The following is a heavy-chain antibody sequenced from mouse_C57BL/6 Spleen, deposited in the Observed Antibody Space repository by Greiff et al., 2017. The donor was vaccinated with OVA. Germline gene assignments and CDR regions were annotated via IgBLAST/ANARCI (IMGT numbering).Heavy chain of an antibody. D-gene: IGHD1-1*01. J-gene: IGHJ4*01. CDR1: GYTFTDYN. V-gene: IGHV1-18*01. Sequence: DVQLQESGPELVKPGASVKIPCKASGYTFTDYNMDWVKQSHGKSLEWIGDINPNNGGTIYNQKFKGKATLTVDKSSSTAYMELRSLTSEDTAVYYCARHLTTVVATDYYAMDYWGQGTSVTVSS. CDR3: ARHLTTVVATDYYAMDY. CDR2: INPNNGGT.